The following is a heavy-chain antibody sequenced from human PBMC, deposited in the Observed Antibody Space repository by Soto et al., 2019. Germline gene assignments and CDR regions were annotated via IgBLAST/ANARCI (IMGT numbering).Heavy chain of an antibody. V-gene: IGHV6-1*01. J-gene: IGHJ3*01. CDR3: ARAVLAFDAFDL. D-gene: IGHD2-8*01. CDR2: TSLRSKWYN. Sequence: PLQQSGPGLVKPSQTLSLTCGISGDSVSSNSATWNWIRQSPSRGLEWLGRTSLRSKWYNEYEVSLKGRIAIRPGTAKIRFSLPLSSVSPEDTAVYFCARAVLAFDAFDLWGQGTVVTVSS. CDR1: GDSVSSNSAT.